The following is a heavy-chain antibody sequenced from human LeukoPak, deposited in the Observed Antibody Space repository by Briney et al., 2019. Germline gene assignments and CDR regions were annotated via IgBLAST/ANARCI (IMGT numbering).Heavy chain of an antibody. D-gene: IGHD5-12*01. Sequence: GGSLRLSCAASGFTFTNYAMNWVRQAPGKGLEWVAVLIGSSGATDYADSVKGRFTISRDNSKDTLFLQMNSLRAEDTAIYYCAKGGYAYIEIAYFDYWGQGALVTVSS. V-gene: IGHV3-23*01. CDR2: LIGSSGAT. CDR3: AKGGYAYIEIAYFDY. J-gene: IGHJ4*02. CDR1: GFTFTNYA.